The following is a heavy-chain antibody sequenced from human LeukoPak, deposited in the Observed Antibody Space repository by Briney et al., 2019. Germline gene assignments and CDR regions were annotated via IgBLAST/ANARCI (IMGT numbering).Heavy chain of an antibody. CDR2: INQDGSDK. CDR1: GFTFSAYS. V-gene: IGHV3-7*01. J-gene: IGHJ3*02. Sequence: GGSLRLSCAASGFTFSAYSINWVRQAPGKGLEWVANINQDGSDKYYVDSVKGRLTISRDNAKNSLYLQMNSLRVEDTAVYYCASDPFTISAYDAFNIWGQGTVVTVSS. CDR3: ASDPFTISAYDAFNI. D-gene: IGHD3-3*02.